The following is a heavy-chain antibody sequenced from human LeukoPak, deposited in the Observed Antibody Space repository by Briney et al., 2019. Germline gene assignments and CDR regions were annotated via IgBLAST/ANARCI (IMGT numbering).Heavy chain of an antibody. Sequence: PGGSLRLSCAAAGFAFSHYGMHWVRQAPGKGLEWVSFIEYDATSKKYAEPEKGRFTISRDNSKNTLNLQMTSLRADDTAVYYCATKERAFYFDSWGQGILVTVSS. D-gene: IGHD3-3*02. CDR2: IEYDATSK. J-gene: IGHJ4*02. V-gene: IGHV3-30*02. CDR3: ATKERAFYFDS. CDR1: GFAFSHYG.